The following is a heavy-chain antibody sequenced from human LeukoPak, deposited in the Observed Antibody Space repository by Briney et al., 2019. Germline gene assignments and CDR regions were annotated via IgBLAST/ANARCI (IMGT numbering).Heavy chain of an antibody. CDR3: ARLGLPDY. J-gene: IGHJ4*02. CDR2: IKQDGSQK. D-gene: IGHD2-21*01. V-gene: IGHV3-7*03. CDR1: GFTLSTNA. Sequence: GGSLRLSCLTSGFTLSTNAMSWVRQAPGKGLDWVANIKQDGSQKYYVDSVKGRFTISRDNAKNSLYLQMNSLRVEDTAVYYCARLGLPDYWGQGTLVTVSS.